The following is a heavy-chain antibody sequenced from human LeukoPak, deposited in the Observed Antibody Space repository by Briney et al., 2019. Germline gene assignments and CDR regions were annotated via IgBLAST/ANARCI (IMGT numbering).Heavy chain of an antibody. CDR2: IYYSGST. CDR1: GRSISSSSYY. J-gene: IGHJ4*02. CDR3: ARHHPPNRFSIVATILGY. Sequence: SETLSLTCTVSGRSISSSSYYWGWIRQPPGKGLEWIGSIYYSGSTYYNPSLKSRVTISVDTSKNQFSLKLSSVTAADTAVYYCARHHPPNRFSIVATILGYWGQGTLVTVSS. V-gene: IGHV4-39*01. D-gene: IGHD5-12*01.